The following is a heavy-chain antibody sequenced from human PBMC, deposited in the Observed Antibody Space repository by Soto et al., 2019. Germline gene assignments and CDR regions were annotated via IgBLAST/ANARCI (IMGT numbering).Heavy chain of an antibody. Sequence: PGGSLRLSCAASGFTFSSYAMSWVRQAPGKGLKGVSAISGSGGSTYYADSVKGRFTISRDNSKNTLYLQMNSLRAEDTAVYYCAKDGYSGYEGFDPWGQGPLVTVSS. CDR2: ISGSGGST. V-gene: IGHV3-23*01. D-gene: IGHD5-12*01. J-gene: IGHJ5*02. CDR1: GFTFSSYA. CDR3: AKDGYSGYEGFDP.